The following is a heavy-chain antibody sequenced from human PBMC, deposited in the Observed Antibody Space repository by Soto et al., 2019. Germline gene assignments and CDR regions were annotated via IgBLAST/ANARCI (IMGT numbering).Heavy chain of an antibody. J-gene: IGHJ6*02. CDR1: GGTFSSYA. CDR3: ARELGYSYGTHMDV. CDR2: IIPIFGTA. D-gene: IGHD5-18*01. V-gene: IGHV1-69*06. Sequence: SVKVSCKASGGTFSSYAISWVRQAPGQGLEWMGGIIPIFGTADYAQKFQGRVTITADKSTSTAYMELSSLRSEDTAVYYCARELGYSYGTHMDVWGQGTTLTVSS.